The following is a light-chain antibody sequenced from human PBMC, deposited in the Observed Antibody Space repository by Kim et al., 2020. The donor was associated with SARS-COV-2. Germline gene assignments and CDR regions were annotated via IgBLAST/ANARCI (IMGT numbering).Light chain of an antibody. CDR1: QSISND. Sequence: PSVRDRATFTCRARQSISNDLSWCLQKPEKVPKRLIYLASTLQSGVPSRFSGSGSGTEFTLTISSLQPEEFATYFCLQHNRYPLTFGGGTKVDIK. CDR3: LQHNRYPLT. V-gene: IGKV1-17*03. J-gene: IGKJ4*01. CDR2: LAS.